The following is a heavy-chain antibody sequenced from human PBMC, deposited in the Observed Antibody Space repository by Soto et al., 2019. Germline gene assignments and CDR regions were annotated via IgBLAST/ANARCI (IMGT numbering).Heavy chain of an antibody. CDR2: IYYSGST. J-gene: IGHJ4*02. Sequence: SETLSLTCTVSRGSIRSGDYYWSWIRQPPGKGLEWIGYIYYSGSTYYNPSLKSRVTISVDTSKNQFSLKLSSVTAADTAVYSCARGRLRFDYWGQGTLVTVSS. CDR1: RGSIRSGDYY. CDR3: ARGRLRFDY. D-gene: IGHD4-17*01. V-gene: IGHV4-30-4*01.